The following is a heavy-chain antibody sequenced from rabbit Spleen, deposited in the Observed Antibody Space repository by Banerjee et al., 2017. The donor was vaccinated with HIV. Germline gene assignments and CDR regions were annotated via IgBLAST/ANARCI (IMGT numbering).Heavy chain of an antibody. Sequence: QEQVVESGGGLVKPGASLTLTCTASGFSFSSSWWICWVRQAPGKGLEWIACIYTGSGGTTYYANWAKGRFTVSKTSSTTVTLQMTSLTGADTATYFCARGVYDDYDTYYFDLWGQGTLVTVS. CDR3: ARGVYDDYDTYYFDL. D-gene: IGHD2-1*01. CDR1: GFSFSSSWW. V-gene: IGHV1S45*01. J-gene: IGHJ4*01. CDR2: IYTGSGGTT.